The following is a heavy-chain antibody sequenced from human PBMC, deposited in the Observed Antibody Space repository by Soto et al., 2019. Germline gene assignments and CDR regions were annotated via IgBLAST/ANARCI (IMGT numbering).Heavy chain of an antibody. V-gene: IGHV1-69*02. CDR1: GGTFSSYT. Sequence: QVQLVQSGAEVKKPGSSVKVSCKASGGTFSSYTISWVRQAPGQGLEWMGRIIPILGIANYAQKFQGRVTITADKSTSTAYMELSSLRSEDTAVYYCAAIFGVVPGAFDIWGQGTMVTVSS. J-gene: IGHJ3*02. CDR2: IIPILGIA. CDR3: AAIFGVVPGAFDI. D-gene: IGHD3-3*01.